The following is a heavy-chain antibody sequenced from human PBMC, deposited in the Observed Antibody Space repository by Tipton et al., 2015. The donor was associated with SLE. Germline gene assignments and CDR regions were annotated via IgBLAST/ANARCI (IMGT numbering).Heavy chain of an antibody. Sequence: TLSLTCTVSGGSISSGVYYWSWIRQRPGKGLEWFGYIHYSGSTYYNPSLKSRVTISVDASKTQFSLRLTSVTAADTAVYYCGRAIGVHYFHVWGQGTLVTVSS. CDR3: GRAIGVHYFHV. V-gene: IGHV4-31*03. CDR2: IHYSGST. J-gene: IGHJ4*02. CDR1: GGSISSGVYY. D-gene: IGHD2-21*01.